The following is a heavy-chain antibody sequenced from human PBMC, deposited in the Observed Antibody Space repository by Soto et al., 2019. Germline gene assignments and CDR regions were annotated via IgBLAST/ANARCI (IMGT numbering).Heavy chain of an antibody. CDR3: ALGGSYGPFDY. D-gene: IGHD5-18*01. CDR2: IIPIFGTA. CDR1: GGTFSSYA. J-gene: IGHJ4*02. V-gene: IGHV1-69*13. Sequence: ASVKVSCKASGGTFSSYAISWVRQAPGQGLEWMGGIIPIFGTANYAQKFQGRVTITADESTSTAYMELSSLRSEDTAVYYCALGGSYGPFDYWGQGTLVTVSS.